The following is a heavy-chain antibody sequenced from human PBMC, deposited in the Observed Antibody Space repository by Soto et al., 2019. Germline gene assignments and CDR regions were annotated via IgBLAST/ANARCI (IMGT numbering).Heavy chain of an antibody. D-gene: IGHD6-19*01. CDR1: GYSFTSYW. CDR3: ARQHPLDSSAWYN. Sequence: GESLKISCKGSGYSFTSYWISWVRQMPGKGLEWMGRIDPSDSYTNYSPSFEGQVTMSVDRSISTAYLHWSSLKASDTAMYYCARQHPLDSSAWYNWGQGTLVTVS. CDR2: IDPSDSYT. J-gene: IGHJ4*02. V-gene: IGHV5-10-1*04.